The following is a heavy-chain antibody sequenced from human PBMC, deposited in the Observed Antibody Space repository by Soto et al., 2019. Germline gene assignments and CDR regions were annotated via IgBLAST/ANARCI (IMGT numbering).Heavy chain of an antibody. CDR1: GFTFSIYA. D-gene: IGHD2-2*01. Sequence: GGSLRLSCSASGFTFSIYAMHWVRQAPGKGLEYVSSISTNGGSTDYADSVKGRFTISRDNSKNTVYLQMSSLRAEDTAVYYCARSIVVLPAAAVEFEYWGQGALVTVS. CDR2: ISTNGGST. J-gene: IGHJ4*02. V-gene: IGHV3-64D*06. CDR3: ARSIVVLPAAAVEFEY.